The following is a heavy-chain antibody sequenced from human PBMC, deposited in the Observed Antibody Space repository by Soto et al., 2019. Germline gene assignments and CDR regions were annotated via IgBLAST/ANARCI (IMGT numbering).Heavy chain of an antibody. V-gene: IGHV3-33*01. J-gene: IGHJ3*02. CDR1: GFTFSNYG. D-gene: IGHD3-10*01. CDR2: ILYDGSRK. CDR3: VRDDDYGPNALDM. Sequence: QVQLVESGGGVVQPGRSLRLSCAASGFTFSNYGMHWVRQAPGKGLEWVSLILYDGSRKYYRDSVKGRFTISRDNSRNTLLQQMNSLRDDDTSLYYCVRDDDYGPNALDMWGQGTMVSVSS.